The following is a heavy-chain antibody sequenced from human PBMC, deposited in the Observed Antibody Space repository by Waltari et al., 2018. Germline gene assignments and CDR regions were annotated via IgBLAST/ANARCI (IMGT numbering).Heavy chain of an antibody. J-gene: IGHJ4*02. CDR2: IKEDGSKE. Sequence: EVQLVESGGGLVEPGGSLGLSCVAAGFSFSNYWMSWVRQAPGKGLEWVADIKEDGSKEYYLGSVKGRFTISRDNAKNSVYLQMNSLRPEDTAVYYCARDWEGERPNFDYWGQGTLVTVSS. V-gene: IGHV3-7*04. D-gene: IGHD1-26*01. CDR1: GFSFSNYW. CDR3: ARDWEGERPNFDY.